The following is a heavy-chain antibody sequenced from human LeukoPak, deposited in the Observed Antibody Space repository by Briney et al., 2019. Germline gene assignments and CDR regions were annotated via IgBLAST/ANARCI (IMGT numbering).Heavy chain of an antibody. CDR3: ARGALWFGDPLAFDI. J-gene: IGHJ3*02. CDR1: GGSFSGYY. CDR2: INHSGST. Sequence: SETLSLTCAVYGGSFSGYYRSWIRQPPGKGLEWIGEINHSGSTNYNPSLKSRVTISVDTSKNQFSLKLSSVTAADTAVYYCARGALWFGDPLAFDIWGQGTMVTVSS. V-gene: IGHV4-34*01. D-gene: IGHD3-10*01.